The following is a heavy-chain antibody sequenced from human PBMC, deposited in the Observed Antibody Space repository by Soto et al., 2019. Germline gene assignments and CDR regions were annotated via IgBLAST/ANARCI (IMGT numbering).Heavy chain of an antibody. Sequence: QVQLVQSGAEVQKPGSSVKVSCKTSGVSFNNNGIGWVRQAPGHGLEWMGVVSPPFRTSNYARKFQGRISITADASTGTVNMELSSLASEDTAQYYSARVLYYGSGSYSPYGMDVWGQGTTVTVSS. V-gene: IGHV1-69*01. D-gene: IGHD3-10*01. CDR1: GVSFNNNG. CDR2: VSPPFRTS. CDR3: ARVLYYGSGSYSPYGMDV. J-gene: IGHJ6*02.